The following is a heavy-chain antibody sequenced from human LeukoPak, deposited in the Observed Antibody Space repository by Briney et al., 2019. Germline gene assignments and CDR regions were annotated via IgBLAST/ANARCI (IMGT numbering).Heavy chain of an antibody. CDR1: GGSISSSSYY. CDR2: TYYSGST. J-gene: IGHJ4*02. D-gene: IGHD6-19*01. Sequence: SETLSLTCTVSGGSISSSSYYWGWIRQPPGKGLEWIGSTYYSGSTYYNPSLKSRVTISVDTSKNQFSLKLSSVTAADTAVYYCARGIAVAEAFDYWGQGTLVTVSS. V-gene: IGHV4-39*07. CDR3: ARGIAVAEAFDY.